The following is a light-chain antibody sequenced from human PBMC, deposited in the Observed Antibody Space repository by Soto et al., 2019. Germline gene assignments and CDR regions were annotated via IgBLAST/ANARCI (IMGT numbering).Light chain of an antibody. CDR3: QHYNNWPPCT. J-gene: IGKJ2*02. Sequence: EIVMTQSPATLSVSPGERATLSCRASQSVSSNLAWYQQKPGQAPRLLIYGASTRATGIPARFSGSGSGTAFTLTISRLQSVDFAVYYCQHYNNWPPCTFGQGTKLEIK. V-gene: IGKV3-15*01. CDR2: GAS. CDR1: QSVSSN.